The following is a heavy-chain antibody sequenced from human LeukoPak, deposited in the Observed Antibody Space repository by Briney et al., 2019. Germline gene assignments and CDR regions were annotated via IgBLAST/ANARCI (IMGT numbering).Heavy chain of an antibody. CDR1: GYSFTSYW. D-gene: IGHD6-19*01. CDR2: IHPGDSNT. J-gene: IGHJ4*02. V-gene: IGHV5-51*01. CDR3: ARRRGERVAGPDY. Sequence: GESLKISCKGSGYSFTSYWIVWVRQMPGQGLEWIGIIHPGDSNTKYSPSFEGQVTISVDKSISTAYLQWSSLKASDSAMYYCARRRGERVAGPDYWGQGTLVTVSS.